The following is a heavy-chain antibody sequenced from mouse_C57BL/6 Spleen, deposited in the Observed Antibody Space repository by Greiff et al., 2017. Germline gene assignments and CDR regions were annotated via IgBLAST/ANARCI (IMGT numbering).Heavy chain of an antibody. CDR1: GYTFTSYW. CDR2: IDPSDSET. CDR3: ERGGYGNYVFAY. V-gene: IGHV1-52*01. D-gene: IGHD2-10*02. J-gene: IGHJ3*01. Sequence: QVQLQQPGAELVRPGSSVKLSCKASGYTFTSYWMHWVKQRPIQGLEWIGNIDPSDSETHYNQKFKDKATLTVDKSSSTAYMQLSSLTSADSAVYDCERGGYGNYVFAYWGQGTLVTVSA.